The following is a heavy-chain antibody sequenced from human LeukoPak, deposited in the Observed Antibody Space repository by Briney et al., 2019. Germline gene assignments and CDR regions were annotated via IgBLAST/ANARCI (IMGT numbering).Heavy chain of an antibody. CDR1: GFTFSGYC. Sequence: PGGAMRLSCLASGFTFSGYCISWLRQDPGKGLEWVANIKQDGGENNYVDSVKGRLTISRDNDENSLYLQLKSIRGEDKTVDYCARDRAFGQADVWGKGTTVTVSS. D-gene: IGHD3-10*01. V-gene: IGHV3-7*01. J-gene: IGHJ6*04. CDR2: IKQDGGEN. CDR3: ARDRAFGQADV.